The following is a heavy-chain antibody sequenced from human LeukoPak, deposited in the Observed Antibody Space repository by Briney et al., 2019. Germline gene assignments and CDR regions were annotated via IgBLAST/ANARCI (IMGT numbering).Heavy chain of an antibody. CDR2: IKEDGSEK. D-gene: IGHD5-18*01. CDR1: GFTFSSYW. J-gene: IGHJ5*02. CDR3: ARATASNWFDP. V-gene: IGHV3-7*01. Sequence: GGSLRLSCAASGFTFSSYWMSWVRQAPGKGLEWVANIKEDGSEKYYVDSVKGRFTISRDNAKNSLYLQMNSLRAEDTAIYYCARATASNWFDPWGQGTLVTVSS.